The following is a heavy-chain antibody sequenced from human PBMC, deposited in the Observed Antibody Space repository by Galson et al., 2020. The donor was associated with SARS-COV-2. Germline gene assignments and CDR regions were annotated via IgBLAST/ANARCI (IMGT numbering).Heavy chain of an antibody. CDR2: LYTYGTT. Sequence: GGSLRLSCAASGFTVSSNYMTWVRQAPGKGLEWVSVLYTYGTTYYADSVKGRFTISRDNSKNTLYLQMNSLRAEDTALYYCARKTSGGACFSCYYFDYWGQGTLGTVAP. J-gene: IGHJ4*02. V-gene: IGHV3-53*01. CDR3: ARKTSGGACFSCYYFDY. D-gene: IGHD2-21*01. CDR1: GFTVSSNY.